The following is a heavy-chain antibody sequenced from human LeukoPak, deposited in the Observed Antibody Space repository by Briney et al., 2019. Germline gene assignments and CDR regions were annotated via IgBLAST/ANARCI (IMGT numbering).Heavy chain of an antibody. V-gene: IGHV4-39*01. CDR3: ARLGTYSGNLFDN. Sequence: PSETLSLTCTVSGGSVSSDSYYWVWVRQPPGKGLEWTGSINYSGTTFYSSSLKSRITLSMDASKNQFSLRLTSVTAADTAGYYCARLGTYSGNLFDNWGQGTLVTVSS. CDR2: INYSGTT. J-gene: IGHJ4*02. D-gene: IGHD1-26*01. CDR1: GGSVSSDSYY.